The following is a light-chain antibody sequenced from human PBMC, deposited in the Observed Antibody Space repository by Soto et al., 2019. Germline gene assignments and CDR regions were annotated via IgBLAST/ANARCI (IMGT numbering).Light chain of an antibody. CDR1: SSDVGGYNY. CDR2: EVS. Sequence: QSVLTQPASVSGSPGQSITISCTGTSSDVGGYNYVSWYQQHPGKAPKLMIYEVSNRPSGVSNRFSGSKSGNTASLTISGLQAEDKADYYCSSYTSSSTPLYGGGTKLTVL. CDR3: SSYTSSSTPL. V-gene: IGLV2-14*01. J-gene: IGLJ2*01.